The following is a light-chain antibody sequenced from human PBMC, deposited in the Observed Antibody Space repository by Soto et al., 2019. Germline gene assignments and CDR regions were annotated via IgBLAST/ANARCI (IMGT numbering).Light chain of an antibody. Sequence: EIVLTQSPGTLSLSPGERATLSCRATQSVTTNYLALYQQKPGQAPRLLIYVASIRATGIPDRFSGSGSGTDFTLTISTLEPEDFAVYYCQHYGSSPPNTFCQGNKLEIK. CDR2: VAS. CDR1: QSVTTNY. V-gene: IGKV3-20*01. CDR3: QHYGSSPPNT. J-gene: IGKJ2*01.